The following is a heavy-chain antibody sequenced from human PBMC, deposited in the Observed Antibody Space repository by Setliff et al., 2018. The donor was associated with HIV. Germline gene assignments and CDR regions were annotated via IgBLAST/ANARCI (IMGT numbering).Heavy chain of an antibody. V-gene: IGHV4-34*01. Sequence: SETLSLTCAVYVGSFSGHYWIWIRQPPGKGLEWIGETNPSGGTKYNPSLKSRVTISVDRSKNQFSLKLTSVTAADTAVYYCARGQDLGAAWTGYYYYYMDVWGKGTTVTVSS. D-gene: IGHD1-26*01. J-gene: IGHJ6*03. CDR3: ARGQDLGAAWTGYYYYYMDV. CDR2: TNPSGGT. CDR1: VGSFSGHY.